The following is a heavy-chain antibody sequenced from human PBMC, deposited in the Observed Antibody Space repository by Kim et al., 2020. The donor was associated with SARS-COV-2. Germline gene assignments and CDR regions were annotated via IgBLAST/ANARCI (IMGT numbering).Heavy chain of an antibody. J-gene: IGHJ6*02. Sequence: PSLSSRVTISVDTSKNQFSLKLSSVTAADTAVYYCARDPLMVRFPYGMDVWGQGTTVTVSS. CDR3: ARDPLMVRFPYGMDV. V-gene: IGHV4-34*01. D-gene: IGHD3-10*01.